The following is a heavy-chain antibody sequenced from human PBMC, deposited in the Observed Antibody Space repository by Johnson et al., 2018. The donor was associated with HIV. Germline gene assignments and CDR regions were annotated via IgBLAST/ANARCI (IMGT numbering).Heavy chain of an antibody. CDR1: GFTFSSYA. V-gene: IGHV3-30*04. CDR3: ARRKIAAAGRDAFDI. D-gene: IGHD6-13*01. J-gene: IGHJ3*02. CDR2: ISYDGSNK. Sequence: VHLVESGGGVVQPGRSLRLSCAASGFTFSSYAMHWVRQAPGKGLEWVAVISYDGSNKYYADSVKGRFTISRDNSKNTLYLQMNSLRAEDTAVYYCARRKIAAAGRDAFDIWGQGTMVTVSS.